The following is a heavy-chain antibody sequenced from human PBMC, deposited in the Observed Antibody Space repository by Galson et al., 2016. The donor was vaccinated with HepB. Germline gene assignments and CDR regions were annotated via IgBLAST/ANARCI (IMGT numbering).Heavy chain of an antibody. Sequence: SETLSLTCTVSGGSISNDYWWSWVRQSPGKGLEWIGEIYQTGTANYNPSFTRRATISVDKSKNPFSLRLDSVTAAATAVYYCARGSLGTAATMAFDYWGQGTLVSVSS. V-gene: IGHV4-4*02. CDR1: GGSISNDYW. CDR3: ARGSLGTAATMAFDY. D-gene: IGHD4/OR15-4a*01. CDR2: IYQTGTA. J-gene: IGHJ4*02.